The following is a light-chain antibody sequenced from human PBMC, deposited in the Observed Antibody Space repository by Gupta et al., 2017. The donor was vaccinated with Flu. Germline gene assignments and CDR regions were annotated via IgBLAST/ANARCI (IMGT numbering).Light chain of an antibody. Sequence: QTVVTPEPSFSVSPGGTVTLTCGLSSGSVSPTYYPSWYQQTPGQAPRTLIYNTNSRSSGVPHRFSGTILGSKAALTITGAQAEDESDYYCVLYLGSGFWVFGGGTKVTVL. J-gene: IGLJ3*02. CDR2: NTN. V-gene: IGLV8-61*01. CDR3: VLYLGSGFWV. CDR1: SGSVSPTYY.